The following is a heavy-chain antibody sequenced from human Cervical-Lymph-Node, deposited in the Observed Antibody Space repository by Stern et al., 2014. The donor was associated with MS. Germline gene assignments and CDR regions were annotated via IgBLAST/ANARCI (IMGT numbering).Heavy chain of an antibody. CDR3: ARDRPESGRPLAPYDY. J-gene: IGHJ4*02. CDR2: IIPFFRTT. CDR1: GDTFSNYT. D-gene: IGHD1-26*01. V-gene: IGHV1-69*06. Sequence: VHLVESGAEVREPGSSVKVSCKASGDTFSNYTINWVRQAPGQGLEWMGGIIPFFRTTNYELKFHGRLTFTADKSTSTIYMELSSLTFEDTALYYCARDRPESGRPLAPYDYWGQGTLVTVSS.